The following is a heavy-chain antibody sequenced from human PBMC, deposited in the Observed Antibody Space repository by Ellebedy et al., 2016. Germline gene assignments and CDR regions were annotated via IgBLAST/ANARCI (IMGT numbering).Heavy chain of an antibody. Sequence: GESLKISXAASGFTFSSYSMNWVRQAPGKGLEWVSSISSSSSYIYYADSVKGRFTISRDNAKNSLYLQMNSLRAEDTAVYYCARDLPPREAATIPLDYWGQGTLVTVSS. CDR1: GFTFSSYS. CDR2: ISSSSSYI. CDR3: ARDLPPREAATIPLDY. J-gene: IGHJ4*02. V-gene: IGHV3-21*01. D-gene: IGHD5-12*01.